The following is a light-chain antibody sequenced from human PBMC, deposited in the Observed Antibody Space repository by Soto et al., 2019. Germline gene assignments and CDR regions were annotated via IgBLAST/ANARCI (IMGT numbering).Light chain of an antibody. V-gene: IGLV2-14*01. CDR1: SGDIGDYNY. CDR2: DVS. CDR3: CSYTRSGTLI. Sequence: QSALTQPASVSGSPGQSIPISCVGTSGDIGDYNYVSWYQQNPGQVPKVIIYDVSNRPSGVSYRFSGTKSGNTASLTVSGLQAEDEADYYCCSYTRSGTLIFGTGTKVTVL. J-gene: IGLJ1*01.